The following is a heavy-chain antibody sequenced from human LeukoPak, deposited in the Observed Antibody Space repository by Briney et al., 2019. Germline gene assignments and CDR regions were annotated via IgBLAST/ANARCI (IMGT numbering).Heavy chain of an antibody. V-gene: IGHV4-59*01. CDR2: IYYSGSS. D-gene: IGHD6-13*01. CDR1: GGSISGYH. J-gene: IGHJ4*02. Sequence: SETLSLTCNVSGGSISGYHWSWIRQPPGKGLEWLGYIYYSGSSNYNPSLKSRVTISVDTSKNQFSLKLSSVTAADTAVYYCARGRAAGYWGQGTLVTVSS. CDR3: ARGRAAGY.